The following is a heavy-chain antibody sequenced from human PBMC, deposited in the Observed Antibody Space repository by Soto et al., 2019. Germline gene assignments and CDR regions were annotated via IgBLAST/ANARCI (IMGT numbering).Heavy chain of an antibody. D-gene: IGHD3-22*01. J-gene: IGHJ4*02. CDR1: GGSISSYY. CDR2: IHHSGST. Sequence: PSETLSLTCTVSGGSISSYYWSWIRQPPGKGLEWIGYIHHSGSTNYNPSLKSRVTISVDTSKNQFSLKLSSVTAADTAVYYCARCSGYYDAYFDYWGQGTLVTVSS. CDR3: ARCSGYYDAYFDY. V-gene: IGHV4-59*12.